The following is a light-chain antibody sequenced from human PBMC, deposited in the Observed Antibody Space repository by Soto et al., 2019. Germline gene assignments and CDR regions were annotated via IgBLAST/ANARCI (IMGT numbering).Light chain of an antibody. CDR2: AAS. CDR3: QQSYSTPHT. CDR1: QSISSY. J-gene: IGKJ2*01. Sequence: DIQMTQSPSSLSASVGDRVTITCRASQSISSYLNWYQQKPGKAPKLLIYAASSLQSGVPSRFSGSGSETDFTLTTSSLQPEDFATYYCQQSYSTPHTFGQGTKVDIX. V-gene: IGKV1-39*01.